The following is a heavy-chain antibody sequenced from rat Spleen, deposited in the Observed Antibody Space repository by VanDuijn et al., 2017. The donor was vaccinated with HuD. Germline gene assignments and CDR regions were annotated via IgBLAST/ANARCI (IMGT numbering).Heavy chain of an antibody. J-gene: IGHJ2*01. CDR2: MWAARGTT. CDR1: GFSLISYS. D-gene: IGHD4-6*01. Sequence: QVQLKESGPGLVQPSQTLSLTCTVSGFSLISYSIHWVRQSRGRGLEWMGVMWAARGTTEYNSSLKSRLTITRDTSKSQVFLKRNSLQTTDTATYFCARGWDDYYFDFWGQGVMVTVSS. V-gene: IGHV2-30*01. CDR3: ARGWDDYYFDF.